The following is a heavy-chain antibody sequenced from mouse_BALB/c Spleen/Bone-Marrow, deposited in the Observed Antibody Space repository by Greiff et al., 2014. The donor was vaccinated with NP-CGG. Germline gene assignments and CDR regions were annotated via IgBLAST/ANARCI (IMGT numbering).Heavy chain of an antibody. J-gene: IGHJ4*01. Sequence: VKLMVSGPGLVAPSQSLSITCTVSGFSLTSYGVHWVRQPPGKGLEWLGVIWAGGSTNYNSALMSRLSISKDNSKSQVFLKMNSLQIDDTAMYYCARSGLRRPAMDYWGQGTSVTVSS. D-gene: IGHD2-4*01. V-gene: IGHV2-9*02. CDR2: IWAGGST. CDR3: ARSGLRRPAMDY. CDR1: GFSLTSYG.